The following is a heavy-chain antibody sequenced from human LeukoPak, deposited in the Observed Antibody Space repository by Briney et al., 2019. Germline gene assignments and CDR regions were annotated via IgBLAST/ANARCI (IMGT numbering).Heavy chain of an antibody. D-gene: IGHD3-10*01. CDR2: INPNSGGT. V-gene: IGHV1-2*02. Sequence: VASVKVSCKASGYTFTGYYMHWVRQAPGQGLEWMGWINPNSGGTNYAQKFQGRVTMTRDTSISTAYMELSRLRSDDTAVYYCARDRPFLLWFGELSADYYYYGMDVWGQGTTVTVSS. J-gene: IGHJ6*02. CDR1: GYTFTGYY. CDR3: ARDRPFLLWFGELSADYYYYGMDV.